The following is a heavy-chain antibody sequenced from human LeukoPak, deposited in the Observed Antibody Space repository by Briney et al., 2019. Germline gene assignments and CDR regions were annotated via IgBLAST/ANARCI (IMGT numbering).Heavy chain of an antibody. V-gene: IGHV3-33*01. CDR2: IWYDGSNK. CDR1: GFTFSSYG. D-gene: IGHD3-22*01. J-gene: IGHJ4*02. Sequence: GGSLRLSCAASGFTFSSYGMHWVRQAPGKGLEWVAVIWYDGSNKYYADSVKGRFTISRDNSKNTLYLQMNSLRAEDTAVYYCARDRQYYYDSSGYKVPWYYFDYWGQGTLVTVSS. CDR3: ARDRQYYYDSSGYKVPWYYFDY.